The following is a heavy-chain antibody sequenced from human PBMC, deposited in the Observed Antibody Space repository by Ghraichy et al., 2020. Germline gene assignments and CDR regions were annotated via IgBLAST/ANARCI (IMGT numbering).Heavy chain of an antibody. Sequence: ASVKVSCKARGYTFTSYVINWVRQATGQGLEWMGWMNPNSGNTGYAQKFQGRVTMTRNTSISTAYMELSSLRSEDTAVYYCARARLAYQGGSYYYYYGMDVWGQGITVTVAS. J-gene: IGHJ6*02. CDR1: GYTFTSYV. V-gene: IGHV1-8*01. CDR3: ARARLAYQGGSYYYYYGMDV. D-gene: IGHD3-16*01. CDR2: MNPNSGNT.